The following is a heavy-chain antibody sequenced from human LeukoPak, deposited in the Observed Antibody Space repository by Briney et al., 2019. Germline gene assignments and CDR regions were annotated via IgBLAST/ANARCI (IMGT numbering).Heavy chain of an antibody. Sequence: GRSLSLSCAASGFTYDDYAMHWVRQAPRKGLEWVSGISWNSGSIGYAYSVKGRFTISRDNAKNSLYLQMSSLRAEDTALYYCAKDIAASVGKNWFDPWGQGTLVTVSS. D-gene: IGHD4-23*01. V-gene: IGHV3-9*01. CDR2: ISWNSGSI. CDR1: GFTYDDYA. J-gene: IGHJ5*02. CDR3: AKDIAASVGKNWFDP.